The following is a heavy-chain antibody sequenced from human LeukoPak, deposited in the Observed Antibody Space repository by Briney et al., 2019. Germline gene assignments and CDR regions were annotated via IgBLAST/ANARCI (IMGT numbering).Heavy chain of an antibody. D-gene: IGHD5-24*01. Sequence: SETLSLTCAVYGGSFSGYYWSWIRQPPGKGLEWIGEINHSGSTNYNPSLKSRVTISVDTSKNQFSLKLSSVTAADTAVYYCARGLLKPSRDGYNLRYWGQGTLVTVSS. CDR2: INHSGST. CDR3: ARGLLKPSRDGYNLRY. CDR1: GGSFSGYY. J-gene: IGHJ4*02. V-gene: IGHV4-34*01.